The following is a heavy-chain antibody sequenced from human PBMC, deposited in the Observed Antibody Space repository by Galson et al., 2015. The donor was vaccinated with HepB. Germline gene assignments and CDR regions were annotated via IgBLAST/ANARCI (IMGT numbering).Heavy chain of an antibody. J-gene: IGHJ4*02. D-gene: IGHD6-19*01. CDR2: IIPIFGTA. Sequence: SVKVSCKASGCTFSSYAISWVRQAPGQGLEWMGGIIPIFGTANYAQKFQGRVTITADKSTSTAYMELSSLRSEDTAVYYCARTTIAVAGPLDYWGQGTLVTVSS. V-gene: IGHV1-69*06. CDR1: GCTFSSYA. CDR3: ARTTIAVAGPLDY.